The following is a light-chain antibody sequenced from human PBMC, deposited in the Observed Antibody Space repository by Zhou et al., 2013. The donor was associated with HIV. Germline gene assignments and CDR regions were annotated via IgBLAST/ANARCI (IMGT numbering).Light chain of an antibody. J-gene: IGKJ1*01. CDR1: QSISSL. CDR2: RAS. Sequence: DIQMTQSPSTLSASVGDTVTITCRASQSISSLLAWYQQKPGKAPKLLIYRASSSQTGVPSRFSGSISGTEFTLTINSLQPDDFATYYCQQYSSYRTFGQGTKVEI. CDR3: QQYSSYRT. V-gene: IGKV1-5*03.